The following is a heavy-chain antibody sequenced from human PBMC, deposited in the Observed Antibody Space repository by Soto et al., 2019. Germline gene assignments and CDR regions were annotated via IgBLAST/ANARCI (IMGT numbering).Heavy chain of an antibody. D-gene: IGHD6-19*01. J-gene: IGHJ4*02. CDR2: IYHSGSI. V-gene: IGHV4-4*02. CDR1: SGSISSTNW. Sequence: QVQLQESGPGLVKPSGTLSLSCVVSSGSISSTNWWSWVRQPPGRGLEWIGAIYHSGSINYNPSLRSLVTISVDKSKNQFSLNLISVTAADTAVYFSVKEGSGWSYLDHWGQGILVTVSS. CDR3: VKEGSGWSYLDH.